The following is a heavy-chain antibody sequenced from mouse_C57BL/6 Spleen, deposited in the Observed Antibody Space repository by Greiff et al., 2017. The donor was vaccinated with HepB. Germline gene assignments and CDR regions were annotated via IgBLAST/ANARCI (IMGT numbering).Heavy chain of an antibody. D-gene: IGHD3-2*02. J-gene: IGHJ2*01. CDR2: INYDGSST. Sequence: EVQLVESEGGLVQPGSSMKLSCTASGFTFSDYYMAWVRQVPEKGLEWVANINYDGSSTYYLDSLKSRFIISRDNAKNILYLQMSSLKSEDTATYYCARDGGSGYYFDYWGQGTTLTVSS. CDR1: GFTFSDYY. V-gene: IGHV5-16*01. CDR3: ARDGGSGYYFDY.